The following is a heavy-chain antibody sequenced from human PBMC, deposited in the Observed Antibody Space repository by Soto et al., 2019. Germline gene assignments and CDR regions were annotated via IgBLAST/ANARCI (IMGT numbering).Heavy chain of an antibody. CDR1: GFTFSRYW. CDR3: ARLPVDTITSLDY. CDR2: INSDGSSI. Sequence: EVQLVESGGDLVQPGGFLRLSCATSGFTFSRYWMHWVRQVPGKGLVWVSRINSDGSSISSSDSVKGRFTISRDNAKNTLYLQMNSLRVEDTAVYYCARLPVDTITSLDYWGQGTLVTVSS. V-gene: IGHV3-74*01. D-gene: IGHD3-3*01. J-gene: IGHJ4*02.